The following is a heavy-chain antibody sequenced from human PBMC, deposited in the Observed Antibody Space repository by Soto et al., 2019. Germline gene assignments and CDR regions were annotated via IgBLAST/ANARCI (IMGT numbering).Heavy chain of an antibody. V-gene: IGHV3-53*01. CDR2: IYSCGST. D-gene: IGHD6-19*01. CDR1: GFTVSSNY. Sequence: GGSLRLSCAASGFTVSSNYMSWVRQAPGKGLEWVSVIYSCGSTYYADSVTGPFTISRDNAKNTLYLQMHSRRAEDTAVYYCAIGGPAVAGTLDALDIWGQGTMVTVSS. CDR3: AIGGPAVAGTLDALDI. J-gene: IGHJ3*02.